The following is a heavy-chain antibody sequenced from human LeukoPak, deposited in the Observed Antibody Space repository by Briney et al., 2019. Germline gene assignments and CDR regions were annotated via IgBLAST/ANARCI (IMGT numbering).Heavy chain of an antibody. Sequence: PGGSLSLPCPASGFTVGSSYMKRDRQAPGKGLEWVSVIYSGGSTYYADSVKGRFTISRDNSKNTVYLQMDSLGAEDSAVYYCARRRYYDISGPQATFYFGYWGQGTLVAVSS. CDR1: GFTVGSSY. D-gene: IGHD3-22*01. CDR3: ARRRYYDISGPQATFYFGY. CDR2: IYSGGST. V-gene: IGHV3-53*01. J-gene: IGHJ4*02.